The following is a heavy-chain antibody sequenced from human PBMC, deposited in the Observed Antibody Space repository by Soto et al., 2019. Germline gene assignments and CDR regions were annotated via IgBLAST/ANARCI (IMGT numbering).Heavy chain of an antibody. CDR2: ISSDGSNT. V-gene: IGHV3-30*04. D-gene: IGHD1-26*01. CDR1: GFTFIRHA. Sequence: GGSLRLSCAASGFTFIRHAMHWVRQAPGKGLEWVAGISSDGSNTYFADSVKGRITISRDNSRNTLYLLLNSLRAEDTAIYYCAKSGGSVLYYFDFWGQGTLVTVSS. J-gene: IGHJ4*02. CDR3: AKSGGSVLYYFDF.